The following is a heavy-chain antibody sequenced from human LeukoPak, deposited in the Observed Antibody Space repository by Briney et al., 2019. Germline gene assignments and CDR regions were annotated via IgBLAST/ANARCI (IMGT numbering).Heavy chain of an antibody. D-gene: IGHD1-1*01. CDR2: ISSSGSTI. CDR1: GFTFSSYE. Sequence: GGSLRLSCAASGFTFSSYEMNWVRQAPGKGLEWVSYISSSGSTIYYADSVKGRFTISRDNAKNSLYLQMNSLRAEDTAVYYCARDRVYGKGTTGYWGQGTLVTVSS. J-gene: IGHJ4*02. CDR3: ARDRVYGKGTTGY. V-gene: IGHV3-48*03.